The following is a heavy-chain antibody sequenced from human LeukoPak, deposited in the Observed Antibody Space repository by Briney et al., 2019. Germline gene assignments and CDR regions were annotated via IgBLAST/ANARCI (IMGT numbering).Heavy chain of an antibody. J-gene: IGHJ5*02. CDR2: TYYSGST. CDR3: ARVNYDILTGYYNWFDP. V-gene: IGHV4-59*01. CDR1: GGSISSYY. D-gene: IGHD3-9*01. Sequence: SETLSLTCTVSGGSISSYYWTWIRKPPGKGLSWIGNTYYSGSTNYNPSLKSRVTISVDTSKNQFSLKLSSVTAADTAVYYCARVNYDILTGYYNWFDPWGQGTLVTVSS.